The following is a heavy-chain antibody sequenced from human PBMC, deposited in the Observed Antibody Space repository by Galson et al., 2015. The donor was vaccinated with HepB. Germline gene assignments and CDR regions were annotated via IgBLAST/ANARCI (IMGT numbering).Heavy chain of an antibody. CDR1: GYTLTELS. J-gene: IGHJ6*02. Sequence: SVKVSCKVSGYTLTELSMHWVRQAPGKGLEWMGGFDPDDGETIYAQKFQGRVTMTTDTSTSTAYMELRSLRSDDTAVYYCARDNYDLPYGMDVWGQGTTVTVSS. CDR2: FDPDDGET. D-gene: IGHD3-3*01. V-gene: IGHV1-24*01. CDR3: ARDNYDLPYGMDV.